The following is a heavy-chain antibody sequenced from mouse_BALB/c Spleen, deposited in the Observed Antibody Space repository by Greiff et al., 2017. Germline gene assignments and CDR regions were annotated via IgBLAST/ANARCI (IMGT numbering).Heavy chain of an antibody. CDR1: GFTFSNYW. Sequence: DVMLVESGGGLVQPGGSMKLSCVASGFTFSNYWMNWVRQSPEKGLEWVAEIRLKSNNYATHYAESVKGRFTISRDDSKSSVYLQMNNLRAEDTGIYYCTRSGYSFDYWGQGTTLTVSS. D-gene: IGHD2-3*01. V-gene: IGHV6-6*02. CDR2: IRLKSNNYAT. CDR3: TRSGYSFDY. J-gene: IGHJ2*01.